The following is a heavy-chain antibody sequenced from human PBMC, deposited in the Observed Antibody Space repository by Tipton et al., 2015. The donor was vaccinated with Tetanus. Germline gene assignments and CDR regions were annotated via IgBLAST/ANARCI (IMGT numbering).Heavy chain of an antibody. CDR3: GRVMGGATVDP. D-gene: IGHD1-26*01. V-gene: IGHV4-31*03. J-gene: IGHJ5*02. Sequence: TLSLTCTVSGDSIRGGGYYWTWIRQHPGKGLEWIGYIYDSGNTYYNPSLKSRLSISVDTSKNQFSLKVTSVTAADTAVYYCGRVMGGATVDPWGQGTLVTASS. CDR2: IYDSGNT. CDR1: GDSIRGGGYY.